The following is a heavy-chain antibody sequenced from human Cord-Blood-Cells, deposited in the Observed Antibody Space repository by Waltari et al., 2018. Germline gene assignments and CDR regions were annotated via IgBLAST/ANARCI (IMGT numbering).Heavy chain of an antibody. J-gene: IGHJ4*02. D-gene: IGHD6-13*01. CDR1: GFTFSSYG. CDR2: KWYDGSSK. Sequence: QVQLVESGGGVVQPGRSLRLSCAASGFTFSSYGLHWVRQAPGKGLEWVAVKWYDGSSKYYAESVKGQFTISRDNSKNTLYLQMNSLRAEDTAVYYCARHAVAAAAYDYWGQGTLVTVSS. V-gene: IGHV3-33*01. CDR3: ARHAVAAAAYDY.